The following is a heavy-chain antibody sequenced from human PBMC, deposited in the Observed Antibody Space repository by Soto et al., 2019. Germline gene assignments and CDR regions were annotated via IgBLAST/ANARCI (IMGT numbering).Heavy chain of an antibody. V-gene: IGHV4-30-4*01. J-gene: IGHJ4*02. Sequence: SETLSLTCTVSGGSISSGVYYWSWIRQPPGKGLEWIGYIYYSGSTYYNPSLKSRVTISVDTSKNQFSLKLSSVTAADTAVYYCARGRHYYDSSGYYYFDYWGQGTLVTVSS. D-gene: IGHD3-22*01. CDR2: IYYSGST. CDR1: GGSISSGVYY. CDR3: ARGRHYYDSSGYYYFDY.